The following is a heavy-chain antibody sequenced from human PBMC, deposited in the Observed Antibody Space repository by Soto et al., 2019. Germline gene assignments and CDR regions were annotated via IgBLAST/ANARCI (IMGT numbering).Heavy chain of an antibody. CDR2: FYPGDSAT. CDR1: GYSFTTYW. CDR3: ARGGKGGSHFYGMDV. D-gene: IGHD1-26*01. Sequence: GESLKISCVGSGYSFTTYWVAWVRQMPGKGLEWMGIFYPGDSATRYSPSFQGQVTISADKSISTAYLQWSSLKASDTAMYYCARGGKGGSHFYGMDVWGQGTTVTSP. J-gene: IGHJ6*02. V-gene: IGHV5-51*01.